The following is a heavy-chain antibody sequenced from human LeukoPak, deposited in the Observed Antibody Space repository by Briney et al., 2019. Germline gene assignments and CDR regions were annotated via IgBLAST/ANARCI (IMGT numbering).Heavy chain of an antibody. CDR2: IWYDGTNK. V-gene: IGHV3-33*01. D-gene: IGHD3-22*01. Sequence: GGSLRLSCVACGFTFSSYGMHWVRQAPGKGVEGVAVIWYDGTNKYYADCVKGRFTISRESCKHKLQLQMISLRAEATAVYSCARAAYDNNGYLTLWGQGTLVTVSS. J-gene: IGHJ4*02. CDR3: ARAAYDNNGYLTL. CDR1: GFTFSSYG.